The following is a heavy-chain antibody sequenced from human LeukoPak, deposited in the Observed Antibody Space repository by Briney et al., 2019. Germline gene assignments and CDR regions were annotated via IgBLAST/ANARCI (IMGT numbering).Heavy chain of an antibody. Sequence: PGGSLRLSCEVSGFTFSSYSMTWVRQPPGKGLEWVSAISGSGGSTYYADSVKGRFTISRDNSKNTLYLQMNSLRAEDTAVYYCAKEYRNWFDPWGQGTLVTVSS. D-gene: IGHD1-26*01. J-gene: IGHJ5*02. CDR2: ISGSGGST. CDR3: AKEYRNWFDP. V-gene: IGHV3-23*01. CDR1: GFTFSSYS.